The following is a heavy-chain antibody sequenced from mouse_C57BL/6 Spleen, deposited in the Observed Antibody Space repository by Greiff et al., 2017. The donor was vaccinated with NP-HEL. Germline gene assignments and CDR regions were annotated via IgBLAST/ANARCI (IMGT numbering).Heavy chain of an antibody. V-gene: IGHV1-15*01. D-gene: IGHD1-1*01. CDR2: IDPETGGT. J-gene: IGHJ2*01. Sequence: QVQLQQSGAELVRPGASVTLSCKASGYTFTDYEMHWVKQTPVHGLEWIGAIDPETGGTAYNQKFKGKAILTADKSSSTAYMELRSLTSEDSAVYYCTRRGFTTVSGLYFDYWGQGTTLTVSS. CDR3: TRRGFTTVSGLYFDY. CDR1: GYTFTDYE.